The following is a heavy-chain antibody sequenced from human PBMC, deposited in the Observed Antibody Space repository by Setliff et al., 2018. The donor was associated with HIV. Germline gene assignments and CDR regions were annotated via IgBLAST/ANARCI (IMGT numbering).Heavy chain of an antibody. CDR2: INAGNGNT. V-gene: IGHV1-3*03. J-gene: IGHJ6*03. CDR3: ARATNYYDSSNYYMDV. CDR1: GYTFTSYA. Sequence: VASVKVSCKASGYTFTSYAMHWVRQAPGQRLEWMGWINAGNGNTKYSQESQGRVTITRDTSASTAYMELSSLRSEDMAVYYCARATNYYDSSNYYMDVWGKGTTVTVSS. D-gene: IGHD3-22*01.